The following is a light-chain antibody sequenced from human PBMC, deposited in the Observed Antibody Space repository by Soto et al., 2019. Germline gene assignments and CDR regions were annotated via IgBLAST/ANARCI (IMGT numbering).Light chain of an antibody. V-gene: IGKV1-5*03. CDR3: QQYGDSPIT. Sequence: DIQMTQSPSTLSASVGDRVTITCRASQAISTWLAWYQQKPGKAPKLLIYTASSLESGVPSRFSRSGSGTEFTLTIPSLQPDDSATNYCQQYGDSPITFGGGTTVDIK. CDR1: QAISTW. CDR2: TAS. J-gene: IGKJ4*01.